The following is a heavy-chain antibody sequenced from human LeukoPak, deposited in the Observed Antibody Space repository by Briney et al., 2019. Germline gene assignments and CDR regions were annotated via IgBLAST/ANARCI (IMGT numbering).Heavy chain of an antibody. CDR3: ARFYSSGYYFFDY. CDR2: IYSGGST. CDR1: GFTVSSNY. D-gene: IGHD3-22*01. Sequence: GGSLRLSCAASGFTVSSNYMSWARQAPGKGLEWVSVIYSGGSTYYADSVKGRFTISRDNSKNTLYLQMNSLRAEDTAVYYCARFYSSGYYFFDYWGQGTLVTVSS. J-gene: IGHJ4*02. V-gene: IGHV3-66*01.